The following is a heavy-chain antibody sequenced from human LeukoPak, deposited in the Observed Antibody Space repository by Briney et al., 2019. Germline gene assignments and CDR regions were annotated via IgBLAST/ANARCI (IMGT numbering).Heavy chain of an antibody. V-gene: IGHV3-49*03. Sequence: GGSLRLSCTTSGFTFGDYVINWIRQPPGKGLEWVGFITIKDYGGTSEYAASVKGRFSISRDDSKNIAYLQMNSLKTEDTAMYYCTRVHDTRTAYSPTLYWGQGTLVTVSS. CDR3: TRVHDTRTAYSPTLY. J-gene: IGHJ4*02. CDR2: ITIKDYGGTS. D-gene: IGHD3-9*01. CDR1: GFTFGDYV.